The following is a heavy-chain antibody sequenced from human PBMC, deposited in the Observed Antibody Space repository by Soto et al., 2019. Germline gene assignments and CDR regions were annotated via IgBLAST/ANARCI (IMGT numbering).Heavy chain of an antibody. J-gene: IGHJ3*01. V-gene: IGHV1-2*02. D-gene: IGHD5-12*01. CDR3: ASKGYGVAFDA. Sequence: AASVKVSCKAFGYTFTDYYMHWGRQAPGQGLEWMGWINPGSGATKYKQNFEGRLTLTRDTSISTGFMELSRLKSDDTAIYYCASKGYGVAFDAWAQRTTVTVSS. CDR1: GYTFTDYY. CDR2: INPGSGAT.